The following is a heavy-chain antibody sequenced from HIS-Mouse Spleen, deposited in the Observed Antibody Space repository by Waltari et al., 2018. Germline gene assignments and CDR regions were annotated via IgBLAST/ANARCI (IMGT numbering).Heavy chain of an antibody. V-gene: IGHV4-39*01. Sequence: QLQLQESGPGLVKPSETLSLTCTVSGGSTRSSSYYWGWIRQPPGQGLERIGSIYYSVITPYNPSLKRRVTISVDTSKNQFSLKLSSVTAADTAVYYCARRLWFGELLWYVDLWGRGTLVTVSS. CDR2: IYYSVIT. CDR1: GGSTRSSSYY. D-gene: IGHD3-10*01. J-gene: IGHJ2*01. CDR3: ARRLWFGELLWYVDL.